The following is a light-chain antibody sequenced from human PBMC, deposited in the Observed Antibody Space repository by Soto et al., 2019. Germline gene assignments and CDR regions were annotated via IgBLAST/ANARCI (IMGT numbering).Light chain of an antibody. J-gene: IGLJ1*01. CDR3: SSYTSSSTRV. V-gene: IGLV2-14*01. Sequence: QPALTQPASVSGSPGQSITISCTGTSSDVGGYNYVSWYQQNPGKAPKLMIYDVNNRPSGVSYRFSGSKSGNTASLTISGLQAEDEADYYCSSYTSSSTRVFGTGTKVTVL. CDR2: DVN. CDR1: SSDVGGYNY.